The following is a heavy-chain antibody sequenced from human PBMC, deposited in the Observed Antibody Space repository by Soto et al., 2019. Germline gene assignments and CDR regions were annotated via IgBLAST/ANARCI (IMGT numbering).Heavy chain of an antibody. D-gene: IGHD6-13*01. CDR2: IKQDGSEK. CDR1: GFTFSSYW. CDR3: ASSIAAAGTFWFDP. J-gene: IGHJ5*02. Sequence: GGSLRLSCAASGFTFSSYWMSWVRQAPGKGLEWVANIKQDGSEKYYVDSVKGRFTISRDNAKNSLYLQMNSLRAEDTAVYYCASSIAAAGTFWFDPWGQGTRVTVSS. V-gene: IGHV3-7*05.